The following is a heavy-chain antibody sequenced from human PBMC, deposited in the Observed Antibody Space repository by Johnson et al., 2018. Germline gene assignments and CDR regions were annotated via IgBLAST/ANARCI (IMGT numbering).Heavy chain of an antibody. CDR1: GGSISSYY. CDR2: IYYSGST. V-gene: IGHV4-59*01. Sequence: QVQLQESGPGLVKXSETLSLTCTVSGGSISSYYWSWTRQPPGKGLEWLGYIYYSGSTNCNPSLKSRGTKTVDTPKNPFSLKLISVTASATAVYYCARAGAYYDYVWGSYRSYYYYMDVWGKGTTVTVSS. J-gene: IGHJ6*03. D-gene: IGHD3-16*02. CDR3: ARAGAYYDYVWGSYRSYYYYMDV.